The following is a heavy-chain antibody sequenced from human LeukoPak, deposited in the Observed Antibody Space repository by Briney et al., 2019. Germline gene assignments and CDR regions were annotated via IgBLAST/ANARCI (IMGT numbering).Heavy chain of an antibody. CDR1: GYTFTSYG. V-gene: IGHV1-18*01. D-gene: IGHD3-22*01. CDR2: ISAYNGNT. Sequence: ASVKVSCKASGYTFTSYGISWVRQAPGQGFEWMGWISAYNGNTNYAQKLQGRVTMTTDTSTSTAYMELRSLRSDDTAVYYCARVIVESEYYYDSSGYRANWFDPWGQGTLVTVSS. J-gene: IGHJ5*02. CDR3: ARVIVESEYYYDSSGYRANWFDP.